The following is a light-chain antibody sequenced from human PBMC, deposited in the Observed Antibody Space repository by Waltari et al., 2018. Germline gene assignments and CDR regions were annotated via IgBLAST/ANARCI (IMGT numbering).Light chain of an antibody. CDR2: RAS. J-gene: IGKJ2*03. Sequence: DLQMTQSPSTLSSSVRDRVPITCRASEGIDDWMAWYQHAPGKAPKLLIYRASTLQSGVPSRFSGSGSGTEFTLTISSLQADDFGTYYCQYYFLYSRGFGQGTKLEIK. CDR3: QYYFLYSRG. V-gene: IGKV1-5*03. CDR1: EGIDDW.